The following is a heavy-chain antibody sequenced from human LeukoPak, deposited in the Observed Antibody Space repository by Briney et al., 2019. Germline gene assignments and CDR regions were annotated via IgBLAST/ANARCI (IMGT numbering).Heavy chain of an antibody. D-gene: IGHD2-2*01. V-gene: IGHV3-30*18. Sequence: GGSLRLPCAASGFTFSSYGMHWVRQAPGKGLEWVAVISYDGSNKYYADSVKGRFTISRDNSKNTLYLQMNSLRAEDTAVYYCAKGYCSSTSCHFDYRGQGTLVTVSS. CDR2: ISYDGSNK. J-gene: IGHJ4*02. CDR3: AKGYCSSTSCHFDY. CDR1: GFTFSSYG.